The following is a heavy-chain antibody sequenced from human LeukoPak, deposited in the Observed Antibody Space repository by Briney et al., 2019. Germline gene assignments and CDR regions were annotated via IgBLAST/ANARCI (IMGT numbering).Heavy chain of an antibody. V-gene: IGHV3-30*04. CDR2: ISYDGGNK. D-gene: IGHD6-19*01. CDR3: ARGGGWYN. J-gene: IGHJ4*02. CDR1: GASFSGYA. Sequence: GGSLRLSCAASGASFSGYAMHWVRQAPGKALEWVAVISYDGGNKYYADSVKGRFTISRDNSKNTLYMQMNSLRAEDTAVYYCARGGGWYNWGQGTLVTVSS.